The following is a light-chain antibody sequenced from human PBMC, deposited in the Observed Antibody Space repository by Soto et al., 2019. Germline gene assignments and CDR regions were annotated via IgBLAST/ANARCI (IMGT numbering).Light chain of an antibody. CDR2: GAS. Sequence: EILLTQSPGTLSLSPGERATLSCRASQSVSSSYLSWYQLKPGQAPRLLIYGASSRATGIPDRFSGSGSGTDFTLTISRLEPEDFAVYYCQQYGYSFRAFGPGTKVE. J-gene: IGKJ1*01. V-gene: IGKV3-20*01. CDR1: QSVSSSY. CDR3: QQYGYSFRA.